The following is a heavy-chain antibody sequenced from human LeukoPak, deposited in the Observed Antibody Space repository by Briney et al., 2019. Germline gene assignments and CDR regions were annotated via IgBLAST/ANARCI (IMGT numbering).Heavy chain of an antibody. CDR2: INWSGSRT. J-gene: IGHJ4*02. Sequence: GGSLRLSCAASGFTFDDYGMSWVRQAPGKGLEWVSGINWSGSRTGYADSVRGRFTISRDNAKNSLYLQMNSLRAEDTAFYCCASAVGAGYYFDYWGQGTLVTVPS. CDR1: GFTFDDYG. D-gene: IGHD1-26*01. V-gene: IGHV3-20*04. CDR3: ASAVGAGYYFDY.